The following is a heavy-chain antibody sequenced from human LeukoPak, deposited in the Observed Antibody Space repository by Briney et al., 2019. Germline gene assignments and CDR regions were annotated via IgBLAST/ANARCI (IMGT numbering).Heavy chain of an antibody. CDR2: IYYSGST. CDR1: GDSISSSSYY. V-gene: IGHV4-39*07. CDR3: AISGSYGYYY. J-gene: IGHJ4*02. D-gene: IGHD5-18*01. Sequence: PSETLSLTCTVSGDSISSSSYYWGWIRQPPGKGLEWIETIYYSGSTYYNPSLKSRVTISLDTSKNQFSLKLSSVTAADAAVYYCAISGSYGYYYWGQGTLVTVSS.